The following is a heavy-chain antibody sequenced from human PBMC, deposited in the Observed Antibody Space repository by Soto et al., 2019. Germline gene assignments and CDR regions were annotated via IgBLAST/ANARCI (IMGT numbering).Heavy chain of an antibody. CDR1: GFTFSSYS. CDR2: ISSSSSYI. Sequence: EVQLVESGGGLVKPGGSLSLSCAASGFTFSSYSMNWVRQAPGKGLEWVSSISSSSSYIYYADSVKGRFTISRDNAKNSLYLQMNSLRAEDTAVYYGAREVSKYSGYDFDYWGQGTLVTVSS. V-gene: IGHV3-21*01. J-gene: IGHJ4*02. D-gene: IGHD5-12*01. CDR3: AREVSKYSGYDFDY.